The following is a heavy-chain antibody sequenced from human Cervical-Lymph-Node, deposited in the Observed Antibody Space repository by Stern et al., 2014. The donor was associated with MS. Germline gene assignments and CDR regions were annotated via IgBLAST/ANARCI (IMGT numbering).Heavy chain of an antibody. J-gene: IGHJ4*02. CDR1: GYSFTSYW. D-gene: IGHD2-21*01. CDR3: ARHCGFRPGCIDY. Sequence: VQLGQSGAEVKKPGESLKISCKGSGYSFTSYWIGWVRQRPGQGLEWMGINYPGASDARYSPSFQGQVTISADKSISTASLQWSSLKASDTAIYYCARHCGFRPGCIDYWGQGTLVTVSS. CDR2: NYPGASDA. V-gene: IGHV5-51*01.